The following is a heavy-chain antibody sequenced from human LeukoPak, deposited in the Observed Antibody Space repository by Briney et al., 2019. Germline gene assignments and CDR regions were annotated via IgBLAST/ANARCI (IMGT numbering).Heavy chain of an antibody. CDR2: IIPIFGTA. CDR1: GGTFSSYA. D-gene: IGHD4-17*01. CDR3: ARGGLVTVTTSPLGY. Sequence: ASVKVSCKASGGTFSSYAISWVRQAPGQGLEWMGGIIPIFGTANYAQKFQGRVTITADESTSTAYMELSSLRSEDTAVYYCARGGLVTVTTSPLGYWGQGTLVTVSS. J-gene: IGHJ4*02. V-gene: IGHV1-69*13.